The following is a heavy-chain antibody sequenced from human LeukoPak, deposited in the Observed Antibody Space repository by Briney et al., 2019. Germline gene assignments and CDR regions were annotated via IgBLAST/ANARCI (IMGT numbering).Heavy chain of an antibody. Sequence: SETLSLTCTVSGGSISSSSYYWGWIRQPPGKGLEWIGSIYYSGSTYYNPSLKSRVTISVDRSKNQFSLKLSSVTAADTAVYYCAREKEEVVPAAIYYYMDVWGKGTTVTVSS. V-gene: IGHV4-39*07. J-gene: IGHJ6*03. CDR1: GGSISSSSYY. D-gene: IGHD2-2*01. CDR2: IYYSGST. CDR3: AREKEEVVPAAIYYYMDV.